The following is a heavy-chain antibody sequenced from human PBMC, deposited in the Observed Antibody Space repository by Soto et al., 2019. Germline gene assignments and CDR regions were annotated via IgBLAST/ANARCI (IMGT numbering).Heavy chain of an antibody. CDR1: GFTFSSYV. V-gene: IGHV3-23*01. CDR2: ISGSGGST. CDR3: AKVPYDFWSGYYPPLYFDY. Sequence: EVQLLESGGGLVQPGGSLRLSCAASGFTFSSYVMSWVRQAPGKGLEWVSGISGSGGSTYYADSVKGRFTISRDNSKNPLYLQMNSLRADDPAVYYCAKVPYDFWSGYYPPLYFDYWGQGTLVTVSS. J-gene: IGHJ4*02. D-gene: IGHD3-3*01.